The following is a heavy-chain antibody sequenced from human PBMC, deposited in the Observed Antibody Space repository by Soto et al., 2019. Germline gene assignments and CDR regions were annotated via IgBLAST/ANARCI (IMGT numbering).Heavy chain of an antibody. Sequence: SLRLSCAASGFTVSDYYMGWVRQGPGKGLEWVAVVSIGGSTHYADSVRGRFTISRDNSKNTLSLQMNSLTAEDTAVYFCAKRRGAGGHFDYWGQGALVTVSS. CDR1: GFTVSDYY. V-gene: IGHV3-53*01. CDR2: VSIGGST. D-gene: IGHD2-15*01. J-gene: IGHJ4*02. CDR3: AKRRGAGGHFDY.